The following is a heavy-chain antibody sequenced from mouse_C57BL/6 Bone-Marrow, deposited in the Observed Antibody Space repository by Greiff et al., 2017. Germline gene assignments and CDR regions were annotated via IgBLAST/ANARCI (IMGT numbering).Heavy chain of an antibody. J-gene: IGHJ2*01. D-gene: IGHD2-3*01. CDR1: GFNIKDDY. V-gene: IGHV14-4*01. Sequence: EVQLQQSGAELVRPGASVKLSCTASGFNIKDDYMHWVKQRPEQGLEWIGWIDPGNGDTEYASKFQGKATITADTSSNTAYLQLSSLTSEDTAVYYCTTETFYDGYYVDYWGQGTTRTVSS. CDR3: TTETFYDGYYVDY. CDR2: IDPGNGDT.